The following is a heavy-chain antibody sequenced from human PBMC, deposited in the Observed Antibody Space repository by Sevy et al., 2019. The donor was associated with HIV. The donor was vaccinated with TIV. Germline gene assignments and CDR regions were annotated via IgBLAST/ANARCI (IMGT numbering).Heavy chain of an antibody. V-gene: IGHV3-7*01. Sequence: GGSLRLSCEVSGFTFSNYWMTWVRQAPGKGLEWVANIKEVGSDKYYGDSVKGRFSLSRDNAKNSLYLQMDGLRAEDTAVYYCVRDGLASATDFDYWGQGTLVTVSS. CDR2: IKEVGSDK. J-gene: IGHJ4*02. D-gene: IGHD2-15*01. CDR3: VRDGLASATDFDY. CDR1: GFTFSNYW.